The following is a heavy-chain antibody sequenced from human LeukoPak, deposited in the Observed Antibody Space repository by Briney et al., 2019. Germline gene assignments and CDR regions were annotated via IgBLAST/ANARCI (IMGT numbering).Heavy chain of an antibody. CDR3: ARVKGVAVAATGFDS. CDR2: ISGSSAYI. Sequence: GGSLRLSCAASGFTFSTYIMNWVRQAPGKGLEWVSSISGSSAYIYYADSVKGRFTISRDNTKNSLYLQMNSLRADDTAVYYCARVKGVAVAATGFDSWGQGTLVTVSS. V-gene: IGHV3-21*01. D-gene: IGHD6-19*01. J-gene: IGHJ4*02. CDR1: GFTFSTYI.